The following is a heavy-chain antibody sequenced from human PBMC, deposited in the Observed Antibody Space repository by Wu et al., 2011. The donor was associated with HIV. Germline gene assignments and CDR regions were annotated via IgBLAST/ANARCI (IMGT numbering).Heavy chain of an antibody. J-gene: IGHJ5*02. V-gene: IGHV1-69*01. CDR3: ARVMVRGVVIRAWFDP. CDR1: GGTFSSYG. Sequence: QVQLVQSGAEVKKPGSSVKVSCKASGGTFSSYGISWVRQAPGQGLEWMGGIIPMFGTTNYAQKFQGRVTITTDDSTNTAYMELSSLRSEDTAVYYCARVMVRGVVIRAWFDPGAREPGHRLL. CDR2: IIPMFGTT. D-gene: IGHD3-10*01.